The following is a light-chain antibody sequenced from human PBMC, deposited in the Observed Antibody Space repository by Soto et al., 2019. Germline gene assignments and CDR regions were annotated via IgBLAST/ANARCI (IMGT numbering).Light chain of an antibody. CDR1: QSVSSY. CDR2: DAS. J-gene: IGKJ3*01. Sequence: EIVLTQSPATLSLSPGERATLSCRASQSVSSYLAWYQQKPGQAPRLLIYDASNRATGIPSRFSGSGSGTDFTLTIRSLAPEDFAVYYCQQRSNWPRVTFGPGTKVDIK. CDR3: QQRSNWPRVT. V-gene: IGKV3-11*01.